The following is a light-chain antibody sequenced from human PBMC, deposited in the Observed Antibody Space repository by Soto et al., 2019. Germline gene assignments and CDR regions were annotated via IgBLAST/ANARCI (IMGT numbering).Light chain of an antibody. CDR3: QQYNSYSWWT. CDR1: QSISSW. V-gene: IGKV1-5*03. J-gene: IGKJ1*01. Sequence: DIQLTQSPSTLSASVGARVTITCRASQSISSWLAWYQQKPGKAPKLLIYKASSLESGVPSRFSGSGSGTEFTLTISSLQPDDFATYYCQQYNSYSWWTFGQGTKVDI. CDR2: KAS.